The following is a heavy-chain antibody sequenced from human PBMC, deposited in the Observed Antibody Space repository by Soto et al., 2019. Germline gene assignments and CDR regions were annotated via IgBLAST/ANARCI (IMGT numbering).Heavy chain of an antibody. CDR1: GGSISSGDYY. Sequence: QVQLQESGPGLVKPSQTLSLTCTVSGGSISSGDYYWSWIRQPPGKGLEWIGYIYYRGSTYYNPSLKSRVTRSVDTSKNQFSLKLSSVTAADTAVYYCARVGGALPGYFDYWGQGTLVTVSS. D-gene: IGHD4-17*01. J-gene: IGHJ4*02. CDR3: ARVGGALPGYFDY. CDR2: IYYRGST. V-gene: IGHV4-30-4*01.